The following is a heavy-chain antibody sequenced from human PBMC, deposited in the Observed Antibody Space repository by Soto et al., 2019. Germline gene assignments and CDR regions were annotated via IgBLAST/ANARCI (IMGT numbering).Heavy chain of an antibody. J-gene: IGHJ5*02. CDR1: GFSISSIDYF. V-gene: IGHV4-30-4*01. CDR2: IYHTGTT. Sequence: PSETLSLTSSFSGFSISSIDYFLSWIRQPPGKGLEWIGFIYHTGTTYYNPSLRSRVTISIDTSKSQFSMKLNSVTAADTAVYYCARVMAAMQNWLDPWGQGTLVTVSS. D-gene: IGHD2-2*01. CDR3: ARVMAAMQNWLDP.